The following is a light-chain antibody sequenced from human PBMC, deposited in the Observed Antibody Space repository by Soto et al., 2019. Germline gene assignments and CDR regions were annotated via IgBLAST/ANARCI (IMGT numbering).Light chain of an antibody. J-gene: IGKJ1*01. CDR3: QKYWRPPRP. V-gene: IGKV3-20*01. Sequence: EIVLTQSPGTLSLSPGERATLSCRASQSVSSSYLAWYQQKPGQAPRLLIYGASSRATGIPDRFSGSGSGTDFTLTISRLEPEDVAVYYCQKYWRPPRPVGQGTKGDSK. CDR2: GAS. CDR1: QSVSSSY.